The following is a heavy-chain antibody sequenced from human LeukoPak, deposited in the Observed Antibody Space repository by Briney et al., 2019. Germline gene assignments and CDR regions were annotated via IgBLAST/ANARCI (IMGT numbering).Heavy chain of an antibody. J-gene: IGHJ6*02. Sequence: GGSLRISCAASGFTFSNYEMNWVRQAPGKGLEWVSYISSSGSAKYYADSVKGRFTMPRDNVKNSLYLQMNSLRAEDTAVYYCARDAGAYDSSGYFRENYYYGMDVWGQGTTVTVSS. CDR3: ARDAGAYDSSGYFRENYYYGMDV. D-gene: IGHD3-22*01. CDR2: ISSSGSAK. V-gene: IGHV3-48*03. CDR1: GFTFSNYE.